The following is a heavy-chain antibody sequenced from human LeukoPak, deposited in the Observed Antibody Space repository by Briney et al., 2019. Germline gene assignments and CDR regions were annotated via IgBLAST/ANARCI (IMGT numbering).Heavy chain of an antibody. Sequence: SETLSLTCTVSGGSISSYYWSWIRQPPGKGLEWIGYIYYSGSTNYNPSLKSRVTISVDTSKNQFSLKPSSVIAADTAVYYCARTTEGYCSSASCFGFSYSYYMDVWGKGTTVTISS. D-gene: IGHD2-2*01. CDR1: GGSISSYY. V-gene: IGHV4-59*01. CDR3: ARTTEGYCSSASCFGFSYSYYMDV. CDR2: IYYSGST. J-gene: IGHJ6*03.